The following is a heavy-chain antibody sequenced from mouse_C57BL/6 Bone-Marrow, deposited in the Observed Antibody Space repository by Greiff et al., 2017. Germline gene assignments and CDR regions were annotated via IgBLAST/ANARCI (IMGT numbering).Heavy chain of an antibody. Sequence: QVQLMESGAELAKPGASVKLSCKASGYTFTSYWMHWVKQRPGQGLEWIGYINPSSGYTKYNQKFKDKATLTADKSSRTAYMQLSSLAYEDSAVXYCASLYYSNSYYYAMGYWGQRTSVTSSS. J-gene: IGHJ4*01. CDR2: INPSSGYT. CDR3: ASLYYSNSYYYAMGY. V-gene: IGHV1-7*01. D-gene: IGHD2-5*01. CDR1: GYTFTSYW.